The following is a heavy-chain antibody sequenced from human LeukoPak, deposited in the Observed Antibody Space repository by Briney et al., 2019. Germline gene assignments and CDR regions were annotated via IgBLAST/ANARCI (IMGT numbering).Heavy chain of an antibody. CDR1: GFPVSSNY. CDR3: AREGGIAVAGEPFDY. Sequence: QAWGSLRLSCAASGFPVSSNYMSWVRQAPGKGLGWVSVMYSGGSTYYADSVKGRFTISRDNSKNTLYLQMNSLRAEDTAVYYCAREGGIAVAGEPFDYWGQGTLVTVSS. D-gene: IGHD6-19*01. CDR2: MYSGGST. J-gene: IGHJ4*02. V-gene: IGHV3-66*01.